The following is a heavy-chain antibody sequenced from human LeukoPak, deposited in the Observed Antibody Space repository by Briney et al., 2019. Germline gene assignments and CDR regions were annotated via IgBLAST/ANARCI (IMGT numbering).Heavy chain of an antibody. V-gene: IGHV2-70*04. CDR3: ARMASQGYFDY. J-gene: IGHJ4*02. CDR1: GFSLSTSGMR. CDR2: IDWDEHK. Sequence: SGPTLVNPTQTLTLTYIFSGFSLSTSGMRASWIRQPPGKALEWLARIDWDEHKFYSTSLKTRLTISKDTSKNQVVLTMTNMHPVDTATYYCARMASQGYFDYWGQGTLVTVSS.